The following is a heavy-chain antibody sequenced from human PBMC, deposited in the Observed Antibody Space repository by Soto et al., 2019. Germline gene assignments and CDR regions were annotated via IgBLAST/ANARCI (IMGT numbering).Heavy chain of an antibody. V-gene: IGHV1-8*02. CDR3: ARGITQGYDY. CDR1: GYNFNTYD. J-gene: IGHJ4*02. D-gene: IGHD1-20*01. CDR2: MSPSSGNT. Sequence: QVQLVQSGAEVEKPGASVKVSCQASGYNFNTYDINWVRQATGQGLEWMGWMSPSSGNTGYAQKFQGRVTMTRDTSVSTAYMELNILTSDDTAVYYCARGITQGYDYWGQGTPVTVSS.